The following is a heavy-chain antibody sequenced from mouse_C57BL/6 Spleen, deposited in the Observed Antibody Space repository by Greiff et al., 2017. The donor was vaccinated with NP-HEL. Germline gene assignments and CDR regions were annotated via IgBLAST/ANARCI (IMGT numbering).Heavy chain of an antibody. CDR1: GFTFSSYA. J-gene: IGHJ4*01. Sequence: EVKLMESGGGLVKPGGSLKLSCAASGFTFSSYAMSWVRQTPEKRLEWVATISDGGSYTYYPDNVKGRFTISRDNAKNNLYLQMSHLKSEDTAMYYCARDSDGNYNYYAMDYWGQGTSVTVSS. CDR2: ISDGGSYT. CDR3: ARDSDGNYNYYAMDY. D-gene: IGHD2-1*01. V-gene: IGHV5-4*01.